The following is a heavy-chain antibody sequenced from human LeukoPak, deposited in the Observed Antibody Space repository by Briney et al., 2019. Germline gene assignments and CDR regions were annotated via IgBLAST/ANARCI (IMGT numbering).Heavy chain of an antibody. CDR3: TEEALSSSGWYGGYGV. V-gene: IGHV3-15*01. J-gene: IGHJ3*01. CDR2: IKRKTDGGTT. Sequence: GGSLTLSCAACGFPFTNAWMICARHSRGKGREWIGRIKRKTDGGTTDYNVPVVGRFTISRDDSKSTLYLKISSLKTEDTGIYYCTEEALSSSGWYGGYGVWGQGTMVTVSP. D-gene: IGHD6-19*01. CDR1: GFPFTNAW.